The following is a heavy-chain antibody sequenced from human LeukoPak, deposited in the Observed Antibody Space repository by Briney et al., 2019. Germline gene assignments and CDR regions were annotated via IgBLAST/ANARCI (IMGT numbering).Heavy chain of an antibody. CDR2: IKSKTGGGTP. D-gene: IGHD3-16*02. J-gene: IGHJ4*02. V-gene: IGHV3-15*01. CDR3: TTVWVITLGGVIVRMGPDY. CDR1: GFTFSKDW. Sequence: GGSLRLSCAASGFTFSKDWMSWVRQAPGKGLEWVGRIKSKTGGGTPEYAAPVKGRFTISRDDSKNTLYMQMNSLKTEDTAVYYCTTVWVITLGGVIVRMGPDYWGQGTLVTVSS.